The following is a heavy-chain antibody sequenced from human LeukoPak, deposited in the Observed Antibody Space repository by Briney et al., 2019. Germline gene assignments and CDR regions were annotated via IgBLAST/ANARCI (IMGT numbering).Heavy chain of an antibody. J-gene: IGHJ3*02. CDR2: IYTSGST. CDR3: ARDVIRDYDILTDYPDDAFDI. V-gene: IGHV4-61*02. CDR1: GGSISSGSYY. D-gene: IGHD3-9*01. Sequence: SQTLSLTCTVSGGSISSGSYYWSWIRQPAGKGLEWIGRIYTSGSTNYNPSLKSRVTISVDTSKNQFSLKLSSVTAADTAVYYCARDVIRDYDILTDYPDDAFDIWGQGTMVTVSS.